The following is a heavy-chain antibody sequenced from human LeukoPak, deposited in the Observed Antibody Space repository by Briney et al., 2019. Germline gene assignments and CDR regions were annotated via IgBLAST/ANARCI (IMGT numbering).Heavy chain of an antibody. D-gene: IGHD6-19*01. CDR2: IYYSGST. V-gene: IGHV4-59*01. Sequence: SAETLSLTCTVSGVSISSYYWSWLRQPPGKGLEWLGYIYYSGSTNYNPSLKSRVTISVDTSKNQFSLKLSSVTAADTAVYYCAREVVRGWIGYWGQGTLVTVSS. CDR3: AREVVRGWIGY. J-gene: IGHJ4*02. CDR1: GVSISSYY.